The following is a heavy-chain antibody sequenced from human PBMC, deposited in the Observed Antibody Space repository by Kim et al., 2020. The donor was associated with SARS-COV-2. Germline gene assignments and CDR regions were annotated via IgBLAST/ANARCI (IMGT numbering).Heavy chain of an antibody. CDR1: GFTFDDYA. Sequence: GGSLRLSCAASGFTFDDYAMHWVRQAPGKGLEWVSGISWNSGSIGYADSVKGRFTISRDNAKNSLYLQMNSLRAEDTALYYCAKDMGRIAVAGTGDYWGQGTLVTVSS. CDR3: AKDMGRIAVAGTGDY. D-gene: IGHD6-19*01. V-gene: IGHV3-9*01. J-gene: IGHJ4*02. CDR2: ISWNSGSI.